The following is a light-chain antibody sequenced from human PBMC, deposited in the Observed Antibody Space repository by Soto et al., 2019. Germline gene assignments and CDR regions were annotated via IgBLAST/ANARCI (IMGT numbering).Light chain of an antibody. J-gene: IGKJ4*01. CDR1: QTIGSNY. CDR3: QQYASSPLLT. Sequence: EIVLTQCPGTLSLSPGETATISWGASQTIGSNYVAWYQQKPGQAPRLLIFGTSTRATGIPDRFSGSGSGTDFTLSISRLEPEDFAVYYCQQYASSPLLTFGGGTKVDIK. CDR2: GTS. V-gene: IGKV3-20*01.